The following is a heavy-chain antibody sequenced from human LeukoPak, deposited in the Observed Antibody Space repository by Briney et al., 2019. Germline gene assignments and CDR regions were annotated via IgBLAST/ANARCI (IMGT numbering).Heavy chain of an antibody. Sequence: ASVKVSCKASGYSFTGFYMHLMRQAPGQGLEWMGWIHPNTGVTKYEQKFQGRVTMTRDTSINTAYMELSSLTSDDTAVYYCATLRDSSAHFYYYGGMEVWAKGPRSPSP. J-gene: IGHJ6*02. V-gene: IGHV1-2*02. D-gene: IGHD6-19*01. CDR1: GYSFTGFY. CDR3: ATLRDSSAHFYYYGGMEV. CDR2: IHPNTGVT.